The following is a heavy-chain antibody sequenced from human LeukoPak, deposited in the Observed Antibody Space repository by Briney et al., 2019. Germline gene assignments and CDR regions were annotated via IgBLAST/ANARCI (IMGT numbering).Heavy chain of an antibody. J-gene: IGHJ4*02. CDR2: INPNSGGT. CDR1: GYTFTGYY. D-gene: IGHD3-10*01. CDR3: ARGRWFGEAQGAFDY. Sequence: ASVTVSCTASGYTFTGYYMHWVRQAPGQGLEWMGWINPNSGGTNYAQKFQGRVTLTRDTSISTAYMELSRLRSDDTAVYYCARGRWFGEAQGAFDYWGQGTLVTVSP. V-gene: IGHV1-2*02.